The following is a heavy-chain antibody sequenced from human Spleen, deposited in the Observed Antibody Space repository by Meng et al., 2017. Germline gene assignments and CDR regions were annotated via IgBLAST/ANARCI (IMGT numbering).Heavy chain of an antibody. Sequence: ASVKVSCKASGYTFSVFGVTWVRQAPGQGLEWMGWISAYNGNRNYAQRLQGRVNMTTDRSTSTAYMELTSLRSDDTAVYYCARVYNYYDTSGYYSFDYWGQGTLVTVSS. CDR3: ARVYNYYDTSGYYSFDY. V-gene: IGHV1-18*01. J-gene: IGHJ4*02. D-gene: IGHD3-22*01. CDR1: GYTFSVFG. CDR2: ISAYNGNR.